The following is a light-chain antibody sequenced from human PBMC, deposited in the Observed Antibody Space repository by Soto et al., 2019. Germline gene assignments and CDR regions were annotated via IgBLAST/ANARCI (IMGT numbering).Light chain of an antibody. J-gene: IGKJ2*01. CDR1: QGISNS. Sequence: DIQVTQSPSSLSASVGDRVTITCRASQGISNSLVWYQQKPGKVPKLLIYAASTLQSGVPSRFSGSGSGTDFILTISSLQPEDVATYYCQKFDRAPYTFGQGTKLEIK. CDR2: AAS. CDR3: QKFDRAPYT. V-gene: IGKV1-27*01.